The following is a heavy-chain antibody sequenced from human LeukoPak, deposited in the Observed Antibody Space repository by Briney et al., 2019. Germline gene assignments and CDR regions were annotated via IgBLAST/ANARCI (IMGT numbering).Heavy chain of an antibody. V-gene: IGHV3-23*01. CDR2: ISGSGGST. D-gene: IGHD3-10*01. CDR1: GFTFSSYA. CDR3: AKDGITMVRGVIRPHYYYGMDV. Sequence: GGSLRLSCAASGFTFSSYAMSWVRQAPGKGLEGVSAISGSGGSTYYADSVKGRFTISRDNSKNTLYLQMNSLRAEDTAVYYCAKDGITMVRGVIRPHYYYGMDVWGKGTTVTVSS. J-gene: IGHJ6*04.